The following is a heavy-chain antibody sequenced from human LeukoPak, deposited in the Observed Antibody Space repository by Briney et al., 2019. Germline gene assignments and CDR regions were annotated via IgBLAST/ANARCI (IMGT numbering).Heavy chain of an antibody. D-gene: IGHD2-21*02. Sequence: ASVKVSCKATGYTFTSYGISWVRQAPGQGLEWMGWISAYNGNTNYAQKLQGRVTMTTDTSTSTAYMELRSLRSDDPAVYYCARYCGGDCPHAFAIWGQGTMVTVSS. J-gene: IGHJ3*02. V-gene: IGHV1-18*01. CDR2: ISAYNGNT. CDR1: GYTFTSYG. CDR3: ARYCGGDCPHAFAI.